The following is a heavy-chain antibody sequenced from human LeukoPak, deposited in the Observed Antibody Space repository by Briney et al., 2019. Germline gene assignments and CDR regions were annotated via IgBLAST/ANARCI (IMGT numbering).Heavy chain of an antibody. CDR3: ARVPTGGYYFDY. V-gene: IGHV3-23*01. D-gene: IGHD1-1*01. J-gene: IGHJ4*02. CDR1: GLTFSSYG. CDR2: ISGSGGST. Sequence: PGGSLRLSCAASGLTFSSYGMHWVRQAPGKGLEWVSAISGSGGSTYYADSVKGRFTTSRDNSKNTLYLQINSLRAEDTAVYYCARVPTGGYYFDYWGQGTLVTVSS.